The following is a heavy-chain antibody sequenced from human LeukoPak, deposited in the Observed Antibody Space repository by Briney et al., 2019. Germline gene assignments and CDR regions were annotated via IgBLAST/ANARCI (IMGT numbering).Heavy chain of an antibody. D-gene: IGHD5-18*01. CDR1: GFTFSSYS. CDR2: ISSSSSYI. J-gene: IGHJ4*02. Sequence: PGGSLGLSCAASGFTFSSYSMNWVRQAPGKGLEWVSSISSSSSYIYYADSVKGRFTISRDNAKNSLYLQMNNLRAEDTAVYYCARGGDNYGYIFDYWGQGTLVTVSS. V-gene: IGHV3-21*01. CDR3: ARGGDNYGYIFDY.